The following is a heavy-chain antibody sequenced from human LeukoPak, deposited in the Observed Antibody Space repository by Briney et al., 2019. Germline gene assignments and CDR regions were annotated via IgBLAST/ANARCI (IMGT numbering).Heavy chain of an antibody. V-gene: IGHV3-21*01. CDR2: ISSSSSYI. Sequence: KTGGSLRLSCAASGFTFSSYSMNWVRQAPGKGLEWVSSISSSSSYIYYADSVKGRFTISRDNAKNSLYLQMNSLRAEDTAVYYCASLASGWFDQNFDYWGQGTLSPSPQ. CDR3: ASLASGWFDQNFDY. CDR1: GFTFSSYS. D-gene: IGHD3-10*01. J-gene: IGHJ4*02.